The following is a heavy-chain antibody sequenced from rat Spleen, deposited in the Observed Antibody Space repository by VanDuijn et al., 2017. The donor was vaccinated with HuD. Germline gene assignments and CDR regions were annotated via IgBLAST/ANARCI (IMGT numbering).Heavy chain of an antibody. CDR3: VRHWGY. D-gene: IGHD4-6*01. Sequence: EVQLVESGGGLVQPGRSLKLSCTASGFTFSTFPMVWVRQAPKKVLEWVASISSGGGGTYYAESVEGRFTISRDNVKSTLYLQMDSLRSEDTASYYCVRHWGYWGQGVMVTVSS. CDR2: ISSGGGGT. J-gene: IGHJ2*01. CDR1: GFTFSTFP. V-gene: IGHV5-25*01.